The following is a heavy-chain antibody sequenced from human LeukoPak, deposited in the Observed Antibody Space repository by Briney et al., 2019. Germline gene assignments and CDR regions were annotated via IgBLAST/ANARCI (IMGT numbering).Heavy chain of an antibody. D-gene: IGHD4-17*01. CDR1: GGSISRYY. V-gene: IGHV4-59*01. Sequence: PSETLSLPCTVSGGSISRYYWSWIRQPPGKGRAWIGYISYIGSTNYNPSLKSRVTISIDTSKNKFSLKLTSVTAADTPVYYCARDLLTVTKGFDIWGQGTMVSVSS. CDR3: ARDLLTVTKGFDI. CDR2: ISYIGST. J-gene: IGHJ3*02.